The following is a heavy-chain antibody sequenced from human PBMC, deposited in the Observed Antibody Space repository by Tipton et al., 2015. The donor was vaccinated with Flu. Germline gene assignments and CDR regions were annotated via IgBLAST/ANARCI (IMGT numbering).Heavy chain of an antibody. D-gene: IGHD6-13*01. J-gene: IGHJ6*03. Sequence: TLSLTCTVSSGSIRSTNYFCAWIRQPPGKRLELIGSIYPSGTTYYNPSLKSRVTISVDTSKSQFSLKLRSVTAADTAVYYCARGSGYSTTWKYFYYYYLDVWGEGTTVIVSS. CDR2: IYPSGTT. CDR1: SGSIRSTNYF. CDR3: ARGSGYSTTWKYFYYYYLDV. V-gene: IGHV4-39*01.